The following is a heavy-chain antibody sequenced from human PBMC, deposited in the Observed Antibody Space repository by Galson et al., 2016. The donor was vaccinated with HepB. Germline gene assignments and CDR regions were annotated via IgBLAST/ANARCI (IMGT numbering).Heavy chain of an antibody. CDR3: ASGIVGANADFDY. Sequence: SVKVSCKASGYTFTTYGINWVRQAPGQGLEWMGWISAYNGNTNYAQKVQGRVTMSTDTSTNTAYMALRSLRSDATAVYYCASGIVGANADFDYWGQGTLVTVSS. CDR1: GYTFTTYG. J-gene: IGHJ4*02. D-gene: IGHD1-26*01. V-gene: IGHV1-18*01. CDR2: ISAYNGNT.